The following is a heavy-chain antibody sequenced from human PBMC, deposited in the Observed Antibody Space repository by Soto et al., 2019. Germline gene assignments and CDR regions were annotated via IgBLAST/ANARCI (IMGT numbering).Heavy chain of an antibody. CDR3: AGQGAVACTYYYYGIDV. V-gene: IGHV1-3*01. Sequence: QVQLVQSGAAVKKPGASVKVSCKASGYTFTSYAMHWVRQAPGQRLEWMGWINAGNGNTKYSQKLQGRVTITRDTSASTAYMELSRLRSEDTAVYYCAGQGAVACTYYYYGIDVWGRGTTVTVSS. CDR2: INAGNGNT. D-gene: IGHD6-19*01. J-gene: IGHJ6*02. CDR1: GYTFTSYA.